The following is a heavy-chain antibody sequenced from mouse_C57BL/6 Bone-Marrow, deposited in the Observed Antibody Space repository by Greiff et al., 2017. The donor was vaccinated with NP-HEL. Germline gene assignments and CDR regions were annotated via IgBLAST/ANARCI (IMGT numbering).Heavy chain of an antibody. Sequence: QVQLQQPGAELVKPGASVKMSCKASGYTFTSYWITWVKQRPGQGLEWIGDIHPGSGSTNYNEKFKSKATLTVDTSSSTAYMQLSSLTSEDSAVYYCARGEIYYGNHYAMDYWGQGTSVTVSS. V-gene: IGHV1-55*01. J-gene: IGHJ4*01. D-gene: IGHD2-1*01. CDR2: IHPGSGST. CDR1: GYTFTSYW. CDR3: ARGEIYYGNHYAMDY.